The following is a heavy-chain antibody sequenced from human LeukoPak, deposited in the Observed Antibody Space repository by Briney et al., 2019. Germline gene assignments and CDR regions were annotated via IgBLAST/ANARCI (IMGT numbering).Heavy chain of an antibody. D-gene: IGHD4/OR15-4a*01. J-gene: IGHJ4*02. CDR2: INGDGSST. CDR1: GFTFSSYW. V-gene: IGHV3-74*01. Sequence: GGSLRLSCAASGFTFSSYWMHWVRRAPGKGLVWVSRINGDGSSTTYADSVKGRFTFSRDNAKNTLYLQMNSLRAEDTAMYYCARSATGAYFDYWGQGTLVTVSS. CDR3: ARSATGAYFDY.